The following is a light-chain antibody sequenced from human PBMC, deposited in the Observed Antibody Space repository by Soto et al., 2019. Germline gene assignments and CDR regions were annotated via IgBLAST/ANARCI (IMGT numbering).Light chain of an antibody. J-gene: IGLJ3*02. CDR3: SSYTSSSTLMV. V-gene: IGLV2-14*01. CDR1: SSDVGGYNY. CDR2: DVT. Sequence: QSVRTQPASVSGSPGQSITISCTGNSSDVGGYNYVSWYQHHPGKAPKLMIYDVTSRPSGVSNRFSGSKSGNTASLTISGLQAEDEADYFCSSYTSSSTLMVFGGRTKLTVL.